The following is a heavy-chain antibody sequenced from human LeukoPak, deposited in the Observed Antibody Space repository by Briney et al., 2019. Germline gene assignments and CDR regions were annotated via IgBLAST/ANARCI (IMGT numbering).Heavy chain of an antibody. J-gene: IGHJ4*02. CDR2: IRSKAYGGTT. CDR3: TREAPPPTVTFDY. CDR1: RFTFSSYW. Sequence: GGSLRLSCAASRFTFSSYWMHWVRQAPGKGLELVGFIRSKAYGGTTEYAASVKGRFTISRDDSKSIAYLQMNSLKTEDTAAYYCTREAPPPTVTFDYWGQGTLVTVSS. V-gene: IGHV3-49*04. D-gene: IGHD4-17*01.